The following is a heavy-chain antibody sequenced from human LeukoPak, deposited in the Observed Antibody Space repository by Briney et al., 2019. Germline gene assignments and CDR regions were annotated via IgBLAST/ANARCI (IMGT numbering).Heavy chain of an antibody. J-gene: IGHJ3*02. D-gene: IGHD2-2*01. CDR1: GYDFTTYW. CDR3: ARDGPVPATAAAFDI. CDR2: IYPGDSDI. Sequence: GESLKISCKGSGYDFTTYWIGWVRQMPGQGLEWMGIIYPGDSDIRNSPSFQGQVTISVDKSISTVYLQWSSLKASDTAIYYCARDGPVPATAAAFDIWGQGTMVTVSS. V-gene: IGHV5-51*01.